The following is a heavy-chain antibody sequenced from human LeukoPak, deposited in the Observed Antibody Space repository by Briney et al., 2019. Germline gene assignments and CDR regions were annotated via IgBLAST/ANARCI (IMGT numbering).Heavy chain of an antibody. J-gene: IGHJ4*02. D-gene: IGHD6-19*01. Sequence: SETLSLTCIVSGDSMSRYYWSWIRQPPGKGLEWVGYIFDNGITNYNPSLASRVSISIDTSKNQFSLRLRSVTAADTATYYCARDRGSGWEPFDSWGQGTLVTVSS. V-gene: IGHV4-59*01. CDR3: ARDRGSGWEPFDS. CDR1: GDSMSRYY. CDR2: IFDNGIT.